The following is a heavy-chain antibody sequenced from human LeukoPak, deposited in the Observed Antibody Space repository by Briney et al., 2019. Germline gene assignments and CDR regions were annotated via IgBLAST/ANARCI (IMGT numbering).Heavy chain of an antibody. CDR1: GFTLSSYV. Sequence: GGALRLSCAASGFTLSSYVMCWVRQALGRGGEWVSALSGSGGSTYYADSVKGRFTISRDNSKNTLYLQMNSLRAEDTAVYYCAKERYSSGYPQYYFDYWGQGTPVTVSS. CDR3: AKERYSSGYPQYYFDY. CDR2: LSGSGGST. V-gene: IGHV3-23*01. D-gene: IGHD3-22*01. J-gene: IGHJ4*02.